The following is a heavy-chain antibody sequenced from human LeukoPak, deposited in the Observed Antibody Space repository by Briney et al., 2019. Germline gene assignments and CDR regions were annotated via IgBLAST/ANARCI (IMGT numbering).Heavy chain of an antibody. CDR3: ARDFGSAAAIYEY. V-gene: IGHV3-7*01. CDR2: INQNGVEM. J-gene: IGHJ4*02. Sequence: GGSLRLSCATSGFTFTNYWMTRVRQAPGKGLEWVANINQNGVEMYYVESVKGRFTISRDSGRNSLFLQMNSLRAEDTAVYYCARDFGSAAAIYEYWGQGTLVTVSS. CDR1: GFTFTNYW. D-gene: IGHD6-13*01.